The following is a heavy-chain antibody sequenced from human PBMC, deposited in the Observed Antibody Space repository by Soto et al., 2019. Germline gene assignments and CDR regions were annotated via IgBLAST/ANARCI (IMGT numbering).Heavy chain of an antibody. J-gene: IGHJ5*02. V-gene: IGHV1-46*01. CDR2: INPSGGST. Sequence: EASVKVSCKASGYTFTSYYMHWVRQAPGQGLEWMGIINPSGGSTSYAQKFQGRVTMTRDTSTSTVYMELSSLRSEDTAVYYCARDVAYASIAVAGSQGLRKHNWFDPWGQGTLVTVPQ. CDR1: GYTFTSYY. CDR3: ARDVAYASIAVAGSQGLRKHNWFDP. D-gene: IGHD6-19*01.